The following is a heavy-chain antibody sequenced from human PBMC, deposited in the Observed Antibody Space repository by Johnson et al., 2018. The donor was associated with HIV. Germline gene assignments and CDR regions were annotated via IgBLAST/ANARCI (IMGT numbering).Heavy chain of an antibody. CDR1: GFMFSTYA. D-gene: IGHD1-26*01. Sequence: QVQLVESGGGVVQPGRSLRLSCVASGFMFSTYAMHWVRQAPGKGLEWVAVMSYDGSNKYYAESVEGRFTISRDNFKNTMYLQINSLRDEDTAVYYCATGVGAKTLTDAFDIWGQGTMVTVSS. CDR3: ATGVGAKTLTDAFDI. V-gene: IGHV3-30-3*01. CDR2: MSYDGSNK. J-gene: IGHJ3*02.